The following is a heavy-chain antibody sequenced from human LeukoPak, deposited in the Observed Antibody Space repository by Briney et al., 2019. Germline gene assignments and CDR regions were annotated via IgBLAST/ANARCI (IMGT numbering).Heavy chain of an antibody. CDR3: ARHPSGYSSGWGGY. CDR2: IYYSGST. J-gene: IGHJ4*02. Sequence: SETLSLTCTVSGGSISSSSYYWGWIRQPPGKGLEWIGSIYYSGSTYYNPSLKSRVTISVDTSKNQFSLKLSSVTAADTAVYYCARHPSGYSSGWGGYWGQGTLVTVSP. D-gene: IGHD6-19*01. CDR1: GGSISSSSYY. V-gene: IGHV4-39*01.